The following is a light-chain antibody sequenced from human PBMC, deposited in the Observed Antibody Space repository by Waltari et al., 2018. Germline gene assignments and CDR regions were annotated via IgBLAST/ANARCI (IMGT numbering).Light chain of an antibody. Sequence: DIQMTQYPSTLSASIGHRVTITCPASQSISSWLAWYQQKPGKAPKLLIYKAPNLESGVPSRFSGSGSGTEFTLTISSLQPEDFATYYCQQCNTDWTFGQGTKVEIK. J-gene: IGKJ1*01. V-gene: IGKV1-5*03. CDR2: KAP. CDR3: QQCNTDWT. CDR1: QSISSW.